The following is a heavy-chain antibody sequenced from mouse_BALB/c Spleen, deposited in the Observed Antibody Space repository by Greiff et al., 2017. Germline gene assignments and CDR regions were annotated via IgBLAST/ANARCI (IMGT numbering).Heavy chain of an antibody. CDR3: ARDNDGYYGGAMDY. CDR1: GFTFTDYY. Sequence: EVKLMESGGGLVQPGGSLRLSCATSGFTFTDYYMSWVRQPPGKALEWLGFIRNKANGYTTEYSASVKGRFTISRDNSQSILYLQMNTLRAEDSATYYCARDNDGYYGGAMDYWGQGTSVTVSS. V-gene: IGHV7-3*02. J-gene: IGHJ4*01. D-gene: IGHD2-3*01. CDR2: IRNKANGYTT.